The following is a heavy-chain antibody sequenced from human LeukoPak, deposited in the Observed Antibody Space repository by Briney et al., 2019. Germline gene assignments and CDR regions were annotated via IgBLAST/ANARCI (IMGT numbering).Heavy chain of an antibody. V-gene: IGHV1-2*02. CDR2: INPNTGGT. CDR3: ARESRTKIPDGFGVREIQGVFWFDP. D-gene: IGHD3-3*01. J-gene: IGHJ5*02. Sequence: ASVKVSCKASGYTFTGYYIHWVRQAPGQGLEWMGWINPNTGGTNYGKKFQGRITMTRDTSITTAYMELSSVRSDDTAVYFCARESRTKIPDGFGVREIQGVFWFDPWGQGTLVTVSS. CDR1: GYTFTGYY.